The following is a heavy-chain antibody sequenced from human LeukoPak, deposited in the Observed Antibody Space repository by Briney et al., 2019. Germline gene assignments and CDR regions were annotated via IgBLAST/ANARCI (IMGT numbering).Heavy chain of an antibody. Sequence: GGSLRLPCAASGFTFSSYSMNWVRQAPGKGLEWVSSISSSSSYIYYADSVKGRFTISRDNAKNSLYLQMNSLRAEDTAVYYCAREVRSGDRFDPWGQGTLVTVSS. D-gene: IGHD2-15*01. J-gene: IGHJ5*02. CDR2: ISSSSSYI. CDR3: AREVRSGDRFDP. V-gene: IGHV3-21*01. CDR1: GFTFSSYS.